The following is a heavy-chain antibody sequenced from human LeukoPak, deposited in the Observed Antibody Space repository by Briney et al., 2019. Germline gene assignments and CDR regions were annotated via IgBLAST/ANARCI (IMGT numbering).Heavy chain of an antibody. V-gene: IGHV1-8*01. CDR3: ASRVCSGGSCYAGFDP. CDR2: MNPNSGNT. J-gene: IGHJ5*02. Sequence: ASVKVSCKASGYTFTSYDINWVRQATGQGLEWMGWMNPNSGNTGYAQKFQGRVTMTRNTSISTAYMELSSLRSEDTAVYYCASRVCSGGSCYAGFDPWGQGTLVTVSS. CDR1: GYTFTSYD. D-gene: IGHD2-15*01.